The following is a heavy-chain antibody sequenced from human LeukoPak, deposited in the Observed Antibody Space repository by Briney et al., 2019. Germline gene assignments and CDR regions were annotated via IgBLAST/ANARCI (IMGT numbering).Heavy chain of an antibody. V-gene: IGHV4-34*01. Sequence: SETLSLTCAVYGGSFSGHYWSWIRQPPGKGLEWIGEINHSGSTNYNPSLKSRVTISVDTSKNQFSLKLSSVTAADTAVYYCARVSVRYWGIDYWGQGTLVTVSS. CDR2: INHSGST. J-gene: IGHJ4*02. CDR3: ARVSVRYWGIDY. D-gene: IGHD3-16*01. CDR1: GGSFSGHY.